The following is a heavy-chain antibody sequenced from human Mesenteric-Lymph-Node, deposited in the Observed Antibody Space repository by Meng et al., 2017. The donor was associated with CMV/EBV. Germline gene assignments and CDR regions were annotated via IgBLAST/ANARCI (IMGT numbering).Heavy chain of an antibody. Sequence: GGSLRLSCAASGFTFSSYAMSWVRQAPGKGLEWVANIKQDGSEKYYVDSVKGRLTISRDNAKNSLYLQMNSLRAEDTAVYYCARGQVFQHWGQGTLVTVSS. CDR1: GFTFSSYA. J-gene: IGHJ1*01. CDR3: ARGQVFQH. CDR2: IKQDGSEK. V-gene: IGHV3-7*01.